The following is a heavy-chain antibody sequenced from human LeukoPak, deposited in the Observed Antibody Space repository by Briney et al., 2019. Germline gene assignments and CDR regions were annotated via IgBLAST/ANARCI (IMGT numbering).Heavy chain of an antibody. CDR1: GFTFSSYA. CDR3: ARGLGYSGSYYGVYYYYYSMDV. J-gene: IGHJ6*02. Sequence: GRSLRLSCAASGFTFSSYAMHWVRQAPGKGLEWVAVISYGGSNKYYADSVKGRFTISRDNSKNTLYLQMNSLRAEDTAVYYCARGLGYSGSYYGVYYYYYSMDVWGQGTTVTVSS. D-gene: IGHD1-26*01. V-gene: IGHV3-30-3*01. CDR2: ISYGGSNK.